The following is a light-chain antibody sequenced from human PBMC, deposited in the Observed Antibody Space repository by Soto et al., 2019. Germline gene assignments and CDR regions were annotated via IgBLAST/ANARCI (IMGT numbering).Light chain of an antibody. J-gene: IGKJ1*01. CDR2: AAS. CDR1: QGISNY. V-gene: IGKV1-27*01. Sequence: DIQMTQSPSSLSASVGDTVTITCRASQGISNYLAWYQQKPGQVPNLLIYAASTLQSGVPSRFSGSGSGTDFTLTISSLRPEDVATYYCQKYNNAPRTCGQGTTVEI. CDR3: QKYNNAPRT.